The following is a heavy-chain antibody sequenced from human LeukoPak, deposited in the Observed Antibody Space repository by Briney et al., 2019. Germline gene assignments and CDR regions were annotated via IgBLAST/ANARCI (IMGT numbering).Heavy chain of an antibody. CDR2: IRSKANSYAT. V-gene: IGHV3-73*01. CDR1: GFTFSGSA. Sequence: GGSLRLSCAASGFTFSGSAMPWVRQASGKGLEWVGRIRSKANSYATAYAASVKGRFTISRDDSKNTAYLQMNSLKTEDTAVYYCRASHGSGSYPDYWGQGTLVTVSS. J-gene: IGHJ4*02. CDR3: RASHGSGSYPDY. D-gene: IGHD3-10*01.